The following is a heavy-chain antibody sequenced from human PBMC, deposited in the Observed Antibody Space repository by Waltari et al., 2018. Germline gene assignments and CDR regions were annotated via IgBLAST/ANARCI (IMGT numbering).Heavy chain of an antibody. D-gene: IGHD2-15*01. CDR1: GFTFSSYA. CDR3: AKGGGCSGGSCYSNWFDP. V-gene: IGHV3-23*01. CDR2: ISGSGGST. J-gene: IGHJ5*02. Sequence: EVQLLESGGGLVQPGGSLRLSCAASGFTFSSYAMSWVRQAPGKGLEWVSAISGSGGSTYDADSVKGRFTISRDNSKNTLYLQMNSLRAEDTAVYYCAKGGGCSGGSCYSNWFDPWGQGTLVTVSS.